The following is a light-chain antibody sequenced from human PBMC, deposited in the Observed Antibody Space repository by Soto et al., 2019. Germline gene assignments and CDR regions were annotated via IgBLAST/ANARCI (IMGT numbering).Light chain of an antibody. CDR1: QSVSIN. V-gene: IGKV3-15*01. Sequence: EIVMTQSPATLSVSPGGRVTLSCRASQSVSINLAWYQQQPGQSPRLLVYGSSTRATGLPARFSSRGSGTEFTLTISRLQFEDFAVYYCQQYDNWPHTFGQGTKLEIK. CDR2: GSS. CDR3: QQYDNWPHT. J-gene: IGKJ2*01.